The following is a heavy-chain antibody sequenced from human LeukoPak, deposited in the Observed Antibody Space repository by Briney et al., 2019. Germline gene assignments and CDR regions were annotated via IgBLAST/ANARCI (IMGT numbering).Heavy chain of an antibody. J-gene: IGHJ6*02. CDR2: INHSGST. CDR3: GRSGYDYGYYGMDV. CDR1: GGSISGYY. Sequence: SETLSLTCTVSGGSISGYYWSWIRQPPGKGLEWIGEINHSGSTNYNPSLKSRVTISVDTSKNQFSLKLSSVTAADTAVYYCGRSGYDYGYYGMDVWGQGTTVTVSS. V-gene: IGHV4-34*01. D-gene: IGHD5-12*01.